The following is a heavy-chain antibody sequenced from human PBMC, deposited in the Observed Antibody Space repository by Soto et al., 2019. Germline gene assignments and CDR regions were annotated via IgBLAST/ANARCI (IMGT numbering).Heavy chain of an antibody. CDR2: IKQDGSGK. CDR3: ARVSSSYNYYYYYYMDV. Sequence: GGSLRLSCAASGFTFSNWMCWVRQAPGKGLEWVANIKQDGSGKYYVDSVKGRFTISRDNAKNSLYLQMNSLRAEDTAVYYCARVSSSYNYYYYYYMDVWGKGTTVTVSS. D-gene: IGHD6-6*01. CDR1: GFTFSNW. V-gene: IGHV3-7*01. J-gene: IGHJ6*03.